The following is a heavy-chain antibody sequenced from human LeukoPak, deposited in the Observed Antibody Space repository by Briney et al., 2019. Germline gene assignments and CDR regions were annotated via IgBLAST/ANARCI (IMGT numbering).Heavy chain of an antibody. V-gene: IGHV3-21*01. Sequence: GGSLRLSCAASGFTFSSYSMNWVRQAPGKGLEWVSSISSSSSYIYYADSVKGRFTISRDNAKNSLYLQMNRLRAEDTAVYYCSRDPKAMIVVVTRFDYWGQGTLVTVSS. D-gene: IGHD3-22*01. CDR3: SRDPKAMIVVVTRFDY. CDR2: ISSSSSYI. CDR1: GFTFSSYS. J-gene: IGHJ4*02.